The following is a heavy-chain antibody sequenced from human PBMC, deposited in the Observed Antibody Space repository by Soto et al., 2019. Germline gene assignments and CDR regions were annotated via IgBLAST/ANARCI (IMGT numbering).Heavy chain of an antibody. CDR1: GYTFFTYD. J-gene: IGHJ5*02. D-gene: IGHD3-3*01. CDR2: ISTYSGDT. V-gene: IGHV1-18*01. CDR3: AIHQGTTTSGNWFAP. Sequence: QVHLVQSGVEVKTPGASVKVSCQASGYTFFTYDISWVRQAPGQGLEWMGWISTYSGDTKYAQKFQGRVTMTTNTSTTTASLRLRILTSDDTAVYDVAIHQGTTTSGNWFAPWGQGNLVTVSS.